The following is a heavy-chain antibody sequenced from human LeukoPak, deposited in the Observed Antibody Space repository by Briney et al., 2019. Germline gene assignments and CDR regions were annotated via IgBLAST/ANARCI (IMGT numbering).Heavy chain of an antibody. J-gene: IGHJ4*02. D-gene: IGHD1-26*01. CDR2: INHSGST. Sequence: SETLSLTCAVYGGSFSGYYWSWIRQPPGKGLEWIGEINHSGSTNYNPSLKSRVTISVDTSKNQFSLKLSSVTAADTAVYYCARLYSGSYYLLDYWGQGTLVTVSS. V-gene: IGHV4-34*01. CDR3: ARLYSGSYYLLDY. CDR1: GGSFSGYY.